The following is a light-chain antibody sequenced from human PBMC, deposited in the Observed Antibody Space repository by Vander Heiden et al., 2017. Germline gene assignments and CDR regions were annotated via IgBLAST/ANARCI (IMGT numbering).Light chain of an antibody. V-gene: IGLV2-8*01. CDR2: EVS. CDR3: SSYAGSNNFV. CDR1: SSDVGGYNY. Sequence: QSALTQPPSASVSPGPAVTSSCTGTSSDVGGYNYVSWYQQHPGKAPKLMIYEVSKRPSGVPDRFSGSKSGNTASLTVSGLQAEDEADYYCSSYAGSNNFVFGGGTKLTVL. J-gene: IGLJ2*01.